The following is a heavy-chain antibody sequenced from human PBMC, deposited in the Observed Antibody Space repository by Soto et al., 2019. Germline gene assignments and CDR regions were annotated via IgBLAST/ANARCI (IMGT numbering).Heavy chain of an antibody. CDR1: GFTLSDHY. CDR3: ARGRTADQTWDFDY. J-gene: IGHJ4*02. CDR2: SRNSAYSYTT. Sequence: EVQLVESGGGLVQPGGSLRLSCEASGFTLSDHYMDWVRQAPGKGLEWVGRSRNSAYSYTTEYAASVTSRFTVSRDDSRNSLYLQMNNLKSDDTAVYYCARGRTADQTWDFDYWGQGTLVTVSS. V-gene: IGHV3-72*01. D-gene: IGHD6-13*01.